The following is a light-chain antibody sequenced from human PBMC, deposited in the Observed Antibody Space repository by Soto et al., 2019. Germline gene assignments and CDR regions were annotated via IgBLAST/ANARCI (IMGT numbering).Light chain of an antibody. CDR3: SSFTTSNTWV. CDR1: SSDVGAYSY. J-gene: IGLJ3*02. V-gene: IGLV2-14*01. Sequence: QSALTQPASVSGSPGQSIAISCTGTSSDVGAYSYVSWYQQHPGNAPKLMIYEVTNRPSGVSNRFSGSKSGNTASLTISGLRAEDEADYYCSSFTTSNTWVFGGGTKLTVL. CDR2: EVT.